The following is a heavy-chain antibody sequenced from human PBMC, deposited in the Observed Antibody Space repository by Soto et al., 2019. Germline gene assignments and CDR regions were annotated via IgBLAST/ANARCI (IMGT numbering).Heavy chain of an antibody. CDR2: IWYDGSKK. J-gene: IGHJ5*02. Sequence: QVQLVESGGGVVQPGRSLRLSCAASGFTFSSYGMHWVRQAPGKGLEWVAVIWYDGSKKYYADSVKGRFTISRDNSKNTLYLQMNSLRAEDTAVYYCARVTRRGNWFDPWGQGTLVTVSS. D-gene: IGHD3-16*01. CDR3: ARVTRRGNWFDP. CDR1: GFTFSSYG. V-gene: IGHV3-33*01.